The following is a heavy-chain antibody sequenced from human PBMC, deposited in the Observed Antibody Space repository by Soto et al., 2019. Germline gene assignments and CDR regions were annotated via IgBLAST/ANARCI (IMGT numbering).Heavy chain of an antibody. J-gene: IGHJ6*02. Sequence: QVQLQESGPGLVKPSQTLSLTCTVSGGSISSGDYYWSWIRQPPGKGLEWIGYIYYSGSTFYNPSLKSRVTLSVDPSNHHFSLNLSSVTSADTAVYYCARERDGGMDAWGQGTTVTVSS. CDR3: ARERDGGMDA. CDR2: IYYSGST. V-gene: IGHV4-30-4*01. CDR1: GGSISSGDYY.